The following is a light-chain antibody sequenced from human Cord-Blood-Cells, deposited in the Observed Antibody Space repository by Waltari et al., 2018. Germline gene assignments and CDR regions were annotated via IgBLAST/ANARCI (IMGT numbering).Light chain of an antibody. Sequence: QSALTQPPSASGSPGQSVTISCTGTSSDVGGYNYVSWYQQHPGKAPKLMIYEVSKRPSGVPDRVSGSNSGNTASLTVSGLQAEDEADYYCSSYAGSNNLRVFGGGTKLTVL. J-gene: IGLJ3*02. CDR2: EVS. CDR1: SSDVGGYNY. V-gene: IGLV2-8*01. CDR3: SSYAGSNNLRV.